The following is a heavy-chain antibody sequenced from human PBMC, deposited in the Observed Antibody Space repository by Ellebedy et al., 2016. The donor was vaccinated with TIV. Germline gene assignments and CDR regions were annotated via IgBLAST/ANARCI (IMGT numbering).Heavy chain of an antibody. Sequence: GSLRLSCTVSGGSITTNYWSWIRQTPGKGLEWIGCINHSGYTIYNPSLKSRVTLSADTSKNQFSMKLSSVTAADTAVYFCAKDLGETTGDFFDYWGQGTLVTVSS. CDR1: GGSITTNY. CDR2: INHSGYT. V-gene: IGHV4-59*01. CDR3: AKDLGETTGDFFDY. J-gene: IGHJ4*02. D-gene: IGHD4-11*01.